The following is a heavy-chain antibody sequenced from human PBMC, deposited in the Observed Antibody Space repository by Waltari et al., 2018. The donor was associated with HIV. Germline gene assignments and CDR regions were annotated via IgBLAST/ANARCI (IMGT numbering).Heavy chain of an antibody. J-gene: IGHJ3*02. CDR1: GGSISRGSYY. CDR2: IYTSGST. Sequence: QVQLQESGPGLVKPSQTLSLPCTVSGGSISRGSYYWSWIRQPAGKGLEWIGRIYTSGSTNYNPSLKSRVTISVDTSKNQFSLKLSSVTAADTAVYYCARDRNYYYDSSGYFFNAFDIWGQGTMVTVSS. V-gene: IGHV4-61*02. D-gene: IGHD3-22*01. CDR3: ARDRNYYYDSSGYFFNAFDI.